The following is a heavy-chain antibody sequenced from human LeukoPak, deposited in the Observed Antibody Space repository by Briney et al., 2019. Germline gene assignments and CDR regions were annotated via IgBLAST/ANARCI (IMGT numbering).Heavy chain of an antibody. V-gene: IGHV4-59*01. D-gene: IGHD1-26*01. CDR2: ISYSGST. J-gene: IGHJ4*02. CDR3: ASSRYTGSYSTIDF. Sequence: SETLSLTCTVSGGSISSYYWSWLRQPPGKGLEWIGYISYSGSTNYNPSLKSRVTISLDTSKNQFSLKLSSVTAADTAMYYCASSRYTGSYSTIDFWGQGTLVTVSS. CDR1: GGSISSYY.